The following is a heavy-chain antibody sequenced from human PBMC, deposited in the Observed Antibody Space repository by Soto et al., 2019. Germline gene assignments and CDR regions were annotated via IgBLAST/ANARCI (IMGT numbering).Heavy chain of an antibody. CDR3: ARDPPGPGSHSYDF. D-gene: IGHD3-10*01. V-gene: IGHV3-66*01. J-gene: IGHJ4*02. Sequence: GGSLRLSCAASGFTVSSNYMSWVRQAPGKGLEWVSVIYSGGSTYYADSVKGRFTISRDNSKNTLYLQMNSLRAEDTAVYYCARDPPGPGSHSYDFWGQGIPVTVSS. CDR1: GFTVSSNY. CDR2: IYSGGST.